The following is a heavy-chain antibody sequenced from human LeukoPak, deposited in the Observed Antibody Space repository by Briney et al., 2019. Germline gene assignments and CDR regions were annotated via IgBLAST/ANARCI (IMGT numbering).Heavy chain of an antibody. CDR2: FYSSGST. Sequence: SETLSLTCTVSGDSISSHYWSWIRQPPGKGMEWIGYFYSSGSTDYNPSLRSRVTISVDMSKNQFSLELSSVTAADTAVYYCATTPVYATNWFDPWGQGALVTVSS. J-gene: IGHJ5*02. V-gene: IGHV4-4*09. CDR1: GDSISSHY. D-gene: IGHD2-8*01. CDR3: ATTPVYATNWFDP.